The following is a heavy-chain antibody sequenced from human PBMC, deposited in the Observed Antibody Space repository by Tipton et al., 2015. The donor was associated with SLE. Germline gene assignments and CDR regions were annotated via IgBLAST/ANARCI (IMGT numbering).Heavy chain of an antibody. CDR1: GGSFSGYY. D-gene: IGHD2-2*01. CDR3: ARALWVDKDIAEVPPAIRVRAFDI. J-gene: IGHJ3*02. V-gene: IGHV4-34*01. CDR2: INHSGST. Sequence: TLSLTCAVYGGSFSGYYWSWIRQPPGKGLEWIGEINHSGSTNYNPSLKSRVTISVDTSKNQFSLELSSVTAADTAVYYCARALWVDKDIAEVPPAIRVRAFDIWGQGTMVTVSS.